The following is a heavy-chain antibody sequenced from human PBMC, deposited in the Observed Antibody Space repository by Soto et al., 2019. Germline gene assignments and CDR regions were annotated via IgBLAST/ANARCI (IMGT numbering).Heavy chain of an antibody. CDR2: ISYSGSA. J-gene: IGHJ4*02. V-gene: IGHV4-30-4*01. D-gene: IGHD4-17*01. CDR3: ATMGTTATGLYSFDY. CDR1: GGSISSGNYY. Sequence: QVQLQESGPGLVKPSQTLSLTCTVSGGSISSGNYYWSWIRQPPGKGLEWIGFISYSGSAYYNPSIKSSVIISVDTYKIKLSLNLSFVTAADTAVYYCATMGTTATGLYSFDYWGQGTLVTVSS.